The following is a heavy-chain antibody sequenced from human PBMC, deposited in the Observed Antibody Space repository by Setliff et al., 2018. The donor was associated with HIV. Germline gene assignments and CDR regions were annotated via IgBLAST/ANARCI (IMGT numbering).Heavy chain of an antibody. J-gene: IGHJ4*02. V-gene: IGHV4-59*03. D-gene: IGHD2-15*01. Sequence: SETLSLTCTVSGGSISSYYWSWIRQPPGKGLEWIGYIYYSGSTNYNPSLKSRFTISRDNAKNSLYLEMNSLRAEDTAVYFCVRMSETFSDYFDYWGQGSLVTVSS. CDR3: VRMSETFSDYFDY. CDR1: GGSISSYY. CDR2: IYYSGST.